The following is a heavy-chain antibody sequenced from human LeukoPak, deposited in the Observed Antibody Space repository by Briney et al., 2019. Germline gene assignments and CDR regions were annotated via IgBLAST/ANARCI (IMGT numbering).Heavy chain of an antibody. D-gene: IGHD3-22*01. V-gene: IGHV4-59*08. CDR3: ARHVESSGFLGAYYFDY. Sequence: PSETLSLTCTASGASISSYYWSWIRQPPGKGLEWIGYIYYSGSTNYNPSLKSRVTISVDTSKNQFSLKLSSVIAADTAVYYCARHVESSGFLGAYYFDYWGQGVLVTVSS. CDR2: IYYSGST. CDR1: GASISSYY. J-gene: IGHJ4*02.